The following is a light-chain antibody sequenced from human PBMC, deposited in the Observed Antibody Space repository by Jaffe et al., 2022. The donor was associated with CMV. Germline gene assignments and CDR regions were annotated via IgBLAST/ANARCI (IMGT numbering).Light chain of an antibody. CDR2: KAS. Sequence: DIQMTQSPSTLSASIGDKVTLTCRASQTVRSWLAWYQQRPGKAPNLLIYKASNLETGVPFRFSGSGSGTEFTLTISSLQPDDFATYYCQQYDTYPWTFGQGTKVEIK. V-gene: IGKV1-5*03. CDR3: QQYDTYPWT. CDR1: QTVRSW. J-gene: IGKJ1*01.